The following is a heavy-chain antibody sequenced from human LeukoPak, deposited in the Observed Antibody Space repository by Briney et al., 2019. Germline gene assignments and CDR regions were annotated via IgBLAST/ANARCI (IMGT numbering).Heavy chain of an antibody. CDR3: ARLRVSGSYLYYFDY. D-gene: IGHD1-26*01. CDR1: NGSISSYH. Sequence: PSETLSLTCTVSNGSISSYHWSWVRQPPGKGLEWIGYILTSGTTNYNPSLQSRPTISVDTSKNQFTLKLSSVTAADTAVYYCARLRVSGSYLYYFDYWGQGTLVTVSS. V-gene: IGHV4-4*09. J-gene: IGHJ4*02. CDR2: ILTSGTT.